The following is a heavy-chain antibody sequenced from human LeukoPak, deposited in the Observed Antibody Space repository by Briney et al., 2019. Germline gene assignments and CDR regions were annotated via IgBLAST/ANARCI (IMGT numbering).Heavy chain of an antibody. J-gene: IGHJ3*02. CDR3: ARRAYYDDSGSPDDAFDM. CDR1: GYSFSNYY. CDR2: IYPGDSDT. Sequence: GESLKISCKGSGYSFSNYYVGWVRQMPGKGLEWMGIIYPGDSDTRYSPSFQGLVTISVDKSISTAYLQWSSLRASDTAMYYCARRAYYDDSGSPDDAFDMWGPETMVIVSS. V-gene: IGHV5-51*01. D-gene: IGHD3-22*01.